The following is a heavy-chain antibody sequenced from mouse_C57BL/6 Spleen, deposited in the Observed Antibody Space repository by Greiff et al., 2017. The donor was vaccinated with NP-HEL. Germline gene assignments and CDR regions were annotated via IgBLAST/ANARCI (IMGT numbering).Heavy chain of an antibody. CDR2: ISDGGSYT. D-gene: IGHD1-1*01. CDR3: SREDYYGSSYGAMDY. Sequence: EVMLVESGGGLVKPGGSLKLSCAASGFTFSSYAMSWVRQTPEKRLEWVATISDGGSYTYYPDNVKGRFPISRDNAKNNLYLQMSHLKSEDTAMYYCSREDYYGSSYGAMDYWGQGTSVTVSS. V-gene: IGHV5-4*01. J-gene: IGHJ4*01. CDR1: GFTFSSYA.